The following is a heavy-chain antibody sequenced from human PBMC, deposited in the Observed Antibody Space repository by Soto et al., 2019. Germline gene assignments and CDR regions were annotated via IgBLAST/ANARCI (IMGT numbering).Heavy chain of an antibody. CDR1: GFTFSSYA. Sequence: EVQLLESGGDLVQPGGSLRLSCAASGFTFSSYAMSWVRQAPGNGLEWVSSLTGSGGTTFYADSVKGRLTISRDNSKNTLYVQMDILRAEDTAVYYCAKDLSPNMGCMDVWGPGTTVTVSS. CDR3: AKDLSPNMGCMDV. V-gene: IGHV3-23*01. J-gene: IGHJ6*02. CDR2: LTGSGGTT. D-gene: IGHD3-10*01.